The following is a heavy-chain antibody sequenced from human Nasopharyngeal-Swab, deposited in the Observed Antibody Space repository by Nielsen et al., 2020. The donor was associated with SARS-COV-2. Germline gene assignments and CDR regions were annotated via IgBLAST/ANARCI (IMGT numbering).Heavy chain of an antibody. J-gene: IGHJ3*02. V-gene: IGHV2-5*02. Sequence: SGPTQAKLTQTWTLTCTFSGFSLTTSGVGVGWIRQPPGKALEWLALIYWDDDKRYSPSLKSRLTITKDTSKNQVVLTMTNMDPMDTATYYCAHITVAGTTDIWGQGTMVTVSS. CDR2: IYWDDDK. CDR1: GFSLTTSGVG. D-gene: IGHD6-19*01. CDR3: AHITVAGTTDI.